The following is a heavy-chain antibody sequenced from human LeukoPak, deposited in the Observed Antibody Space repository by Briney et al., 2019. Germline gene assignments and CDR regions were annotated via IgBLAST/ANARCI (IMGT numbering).Heavy chain of an antibody. V-gene: IGHV1-69*02. Sequence: SVKVSCKASGGTFSSYTISWVRQAPGQGLERMGRIIPILGIANYAQKFQGRVTITADKSTSTAYMELSSLRSEDTAVYYCALTTYYDSSGYYPYYFDYWGQGTLVTVSS. CDR1: GGTFSSYT. D-gene: IGHD3-22*01. J-gene: IGHJ4*02. CDR3: ALTTYYDSSGYYPYYFDY. CDR2: IIPILGIA.